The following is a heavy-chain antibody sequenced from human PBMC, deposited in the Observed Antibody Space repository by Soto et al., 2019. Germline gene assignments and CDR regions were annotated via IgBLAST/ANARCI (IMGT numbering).Heavy chain of an antibody. D-gene: IGHD2-15*01. CDR2: ITYDGSNQ. Sequence: SLRLSCAASGFIFRSYTMHWVRQAPGKGLEWLGVITYDGSNQYYADSVKGRFTISRDNSRDMLYLQMNSLRPDDTAVYYCAREDTAKDGYYYYGMDVWGQGTTVTVSS. CDR3: AREDTAKDGYYYYGMDV. J-gene: IGHJ6*02. CDR1: GFIFRSYT. V-gene: IGHV3-30-3*01.